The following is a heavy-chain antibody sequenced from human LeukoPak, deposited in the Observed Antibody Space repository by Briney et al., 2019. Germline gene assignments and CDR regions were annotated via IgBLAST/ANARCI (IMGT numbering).Heavy chain of an antibody. V-gene: IGHV4-59*08. D-gene: IGHD2-2*01. Sequence: SETLSLTCSVSDGSMGTYYWRCIPRPPGKGLEWIGDIYYSGSTNYNPSLKSRGTVSVEPSKNHFPLKLTSMPAADTAVDYCARGRRGMQHASFFDSGGRGTRVTVS. CDR1: DGSMGTYY. J-gene: IGHJ4*02. CDR3: ARGRRGMQHASFFDS. CDR2: IYYSGST.